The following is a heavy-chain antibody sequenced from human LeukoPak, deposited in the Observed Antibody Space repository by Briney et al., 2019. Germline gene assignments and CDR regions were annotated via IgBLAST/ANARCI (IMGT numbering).Heavy chain of an antibody. J-gene: IGHJ4*02. CDR1: GGSISPYY. Sequence: SETLSLTCTVSGGSISPYYWSWIRQPPGKGLDWIGYIFYSGSTNYNPSLKSRVTISVDTSKNQFSLELTSVTPADTAVYYCARGSTVTTLTYWGQGTLVTVSS. D-gene: IGHD4-17*01. V-gene: IGHV4-59*01. CDR2: IFYSGST. CDR3: ARGSTVTTLTY.